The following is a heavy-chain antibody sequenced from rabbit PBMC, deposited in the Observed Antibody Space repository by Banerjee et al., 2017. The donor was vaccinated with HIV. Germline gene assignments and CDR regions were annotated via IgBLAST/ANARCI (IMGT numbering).Heavy chain of an antibody. V-gene: IGHV1S45*01. CDR2: IDPVFGGT. CDR3: ARDDDYGIRGYGL. D-gene: IGHD2-1*01. CDR1: GFSFSNGDE. Sequence: EQLGGSGGDLVKPEGSLSLTCTASGFSFSNGDEKCWGRQAPGKGLEWIGYIDPVFGGTYYASWAKGRFTISRTSSTTVALQMTSLTAADTATYFCARDDDYGIRGYGLWGPGTLVTVS. J-gene: IGHJ4*01.